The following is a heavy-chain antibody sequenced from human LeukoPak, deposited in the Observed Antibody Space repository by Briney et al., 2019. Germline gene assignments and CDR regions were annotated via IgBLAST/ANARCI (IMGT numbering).Heavy chain of an antibody. Sequence: SSETLSLTCAVYGGSFSGYYWSWIRQPPGKGLEWIGEINHSGSTNYNPSLKSRVTISVDTSKNQFSLKLSSVTAADTAVYYCARRGSPYGFWSGYYLGWFDPWGQGTLVTVSS. CDR1: GGSFSGYY. CDR2: INHSGST. J-gene: IGHJ5*02. V-gene: IGHV4-34*01. D-gene: IGHD3-3*01. CDR3: ARRGSPYGFWSGYYLGWFDP.